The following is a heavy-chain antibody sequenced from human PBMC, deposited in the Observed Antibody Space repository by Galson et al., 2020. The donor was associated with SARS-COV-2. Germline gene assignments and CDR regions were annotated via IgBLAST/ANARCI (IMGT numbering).Heavy chain of an antibody. CDR3: ARLHYGEYAPEAFDI. D-gene: IGHD4-17*01. Sequence: SETLSLTCAVSGTSISSGSYSWNWIRQPPGKGLECIGYISHRGRTYYNPSLKSRVTISGDRSKNQFSLRLSSVTAADTAVYYCARLHYGEYAPEAFDIWGPGTRVTVAS. CDR2: ISHRGRT. V-gene: IGHV4-30-2*01. CDR1: GTSISSGSYS. J-gene: IGHJ3*02.